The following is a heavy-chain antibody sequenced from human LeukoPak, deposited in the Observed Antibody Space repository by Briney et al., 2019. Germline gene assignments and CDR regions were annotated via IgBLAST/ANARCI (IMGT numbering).Heavy chain of an antibody. J-gene: IGHJ6*03. CDR2: ISGSGGST. CDR3: ASSTVTLPLYYYYYMDV. D-gene: IGHD4-11*01. CDR1: GFTFSSYA. Sequence: GGSLRLSCAASGFTFSSYAMSWVRQAPGKGLEWVSAISGSGGSTYYADSVKGRFTISRDNSKNTLYLQMNSLRAEDTAVYYCASSTVTLPLYYYYYMDVWGKGTTVTVSS. V-gene: IGHV3-23*01.